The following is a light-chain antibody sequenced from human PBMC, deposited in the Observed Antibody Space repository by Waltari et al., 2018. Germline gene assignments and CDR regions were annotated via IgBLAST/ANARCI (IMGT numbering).Light chain of an antibody. Sequence: SYELTQPPSVSMSPGQTARHTCSGEALPKKFASWFQQKSGQAPVLVMYEDNKRPSGIPQKFSGSSSETVATLTISGAELEDEADYYCYTTDNSGHGVFGGGTKVTVL. V-gene: IGLV3-10*01. CDR3: YTTDNSGHGV. CDR1: ALPKKF. J-gene: IGLJ3*02. CDR2: EDN.